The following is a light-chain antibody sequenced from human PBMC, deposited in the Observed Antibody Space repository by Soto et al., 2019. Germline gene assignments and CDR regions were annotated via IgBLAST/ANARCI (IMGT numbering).Light chain of an antibody. CDR1: QSISSW. CDR2: DAS. Sequence: DIQMTQSPSTLSASVGDRVTITCRASQSISSWLAWYQQKPGKAPKLLIYDASSLESGVPPRFSGSGSGPEFTFTSSSLQPDDFATYYCQQYSRYGTFGGGTKVEIK. V-gene: IGKV1-5*01. J-gene: IGKJ4*01. CDR3: QQYSRYGT.